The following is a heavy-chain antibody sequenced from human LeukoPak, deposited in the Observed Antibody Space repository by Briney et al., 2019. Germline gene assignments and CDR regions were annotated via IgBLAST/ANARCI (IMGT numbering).Heavy chain of an antibody. CDR1: GFTFSSHA. D-gene: IGHD2-21*02. CDR2: ISYDGSNK. CDR3: ARALDGLGDSPDY. J-gene: IGHJ4*02. Sequence: SLRLSCPASGFTFSSHAMHWVRQAQGKGLEWVAVISYDGSNKYYADSVKGRLTSYRDNSKNTLYLQMNSLRAEDTAVYYCARALDGLGDSPDYWGQGTLVTVSS. V-gene: IGHV3-30-3*01.